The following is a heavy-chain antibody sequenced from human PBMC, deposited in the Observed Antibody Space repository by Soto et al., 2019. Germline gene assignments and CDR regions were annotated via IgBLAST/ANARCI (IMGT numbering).Heavy chain of an antibody. CDR3: ASLSGGIAAADADY. Sequence: PXETLSLTCTVSGGSISSGDYYWSWIRQPPGKGLEWIGYIYYSGSTYYNPSLKSRVTISVDTSKNQFSLKLSSVTAADTAVYYCASLSGGIAAADADYWGQGTLVTVSS. D-gene: IGHD6-13*01. CDR2: IYYSGST. J-gene: IGHJ4*02. CDR1: GGSISSGDYY. V-gene: IGHV4-30-4*01.